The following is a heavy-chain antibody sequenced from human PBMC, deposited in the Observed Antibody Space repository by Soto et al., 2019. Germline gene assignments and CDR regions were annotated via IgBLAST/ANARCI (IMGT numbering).Heavy chain of an antibody. Sequence: GASVKVSCKASGGTFSSYAISWVRQAPGQGLEWMGGIIPIFGTANYAQKFQGRVTITADESTSTAYMELSSLRSEDTAVYYCARDGSAAGTGTGKTDAFDIWGQGTMVT. J-gene: IGHJ3*02. CDR2: IIPIFGTA. CDR3: ARDGSAAGTGTGKTDAFDI. CDR1: GGTFSSYA. V-gene: IGHV1-69*13. D-gene: IGHD6-13*01.